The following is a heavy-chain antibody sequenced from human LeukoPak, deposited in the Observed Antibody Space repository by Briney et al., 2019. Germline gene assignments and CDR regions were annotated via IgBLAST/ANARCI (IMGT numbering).Heavy chain of an antibody. CDR3: AKQPYNYYYLDV. D-gene: IGHD2-21*01. Sequence: PGGSLRLSCAISGLTFHDYAMTWVRQAPGKGLEWVSTIVGDSSKTYYADSVKGQFTISRDNSNYMLFLHMNNLRAEDTAIYYCAKQPYNYYYLDVWGKGTTVTVSS. J-gene: IGHJ6*03. CDR2: IVGDSSKT. V-gene: IGHV3-23*01. CDR1: GLTFHDYA.